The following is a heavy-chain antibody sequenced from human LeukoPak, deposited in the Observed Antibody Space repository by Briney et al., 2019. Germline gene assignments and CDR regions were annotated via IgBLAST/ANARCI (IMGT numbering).Heavy chain of an antibody. D-gene: IGHD3-3*01. V-gene: IGHV1-24*01. Sequence: GASVKVSCKVSGYRLNELTIHWVRQGPGKGLEWMGGFDPEEGKTIYAQKLQGRVSMTEDTSTDTAFMELRSLRSEDTAVYYCAREQLRFGLGYYMDVWGKGTTVTVSS. CDR2: FDPEEGKT. CDR3: AREQLRFGLGYYMDV. CDR1: GYRLNELT. J-gene: IGHJ6*03.